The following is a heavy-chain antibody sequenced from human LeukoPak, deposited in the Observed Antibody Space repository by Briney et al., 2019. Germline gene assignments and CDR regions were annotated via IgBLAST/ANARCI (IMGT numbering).Heavy chain of an antibody. D-gene: IGHD5-12*01. CDR1: GFTFNDYA. V-gene: IGHV3-30-3*02. CDR2: ISYDGYDK. Sequence: PGGSLRLSCAASGFTFNDYAMYWVRQAPGKGLEWVTLISYDGYDKSYADSVRGRFTISRDNSKNTLYLQMNSLRAEDTAVYYCAKCSYSGNDLDGMDVWGQGTTVTVSS. CDR3: AKCSYSGNDLDGMDV. J-gene: IGHJ6*02.